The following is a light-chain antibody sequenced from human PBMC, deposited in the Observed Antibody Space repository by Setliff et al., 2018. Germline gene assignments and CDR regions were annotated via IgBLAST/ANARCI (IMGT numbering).Light chain of an antibody. V-gene: IGLV2-8*01. Sequence: QSVLTQPPSASGSPGQSVTISCTGTSSDIGGYNYVSWYQQHPGKAPKLLIYEVSKRPSGVPNRFSASKSGNTASLTVSGLQAEDEADYYCASWDVSLNGRVFGGGTKVTVL. CDR2: EVS. CDR1: SSDIGGYNY. CDR3: ASWDVSLNGRV. J-gene: IGLJ3*02.